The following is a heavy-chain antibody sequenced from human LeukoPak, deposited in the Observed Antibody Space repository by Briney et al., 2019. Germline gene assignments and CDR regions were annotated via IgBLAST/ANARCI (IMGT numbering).Heavy chain of an antibody. CDR1: GYTLTELS. CDR2: FDPEDGET. V-gene: IGHV1-24*01. Sequence: ASVKVSCKVSGYTLTELSMHWVRQAPGKGLEWMGGFDPEDGETIYAQKFQGRVTMTEDTSTDTAYLEVRSLRSDDTAVYYCARVGSGSHLHAFDIWAKGQWSPSLQ. D-gene: IGHD1-26*01. CDR3: ARVGSGSHLHAFDI. J-gene: IGHJ3*02.